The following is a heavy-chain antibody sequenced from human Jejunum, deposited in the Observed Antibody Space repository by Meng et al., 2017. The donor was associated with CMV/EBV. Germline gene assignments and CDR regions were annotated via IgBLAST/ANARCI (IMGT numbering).Heavy chain of an antibody. CDR1: GASISSGGYH. D-gene: IGHD6-19*01. V-gene: IGHV4-61*02. CDR2: VSPSGNA. Sequence: QVQVQESGPGLVEPSQTLSLTCTVSGASISSGGYHWNWIRQPAGKGLEWIGRVSPSGNADYNRFLESRVTISLDKSKNQFSLRLTSVTAADTGEYYCAGGSGGYWGRGTLVTVSS. CDR3: AGGSGGY. J-gene: IGHJ4*02.